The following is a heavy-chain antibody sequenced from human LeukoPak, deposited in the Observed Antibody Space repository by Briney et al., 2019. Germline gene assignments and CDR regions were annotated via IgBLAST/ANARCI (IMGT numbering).Heavy chain of an antibody. V-gene: IGHV3-9*01. CDR3: ARGQYYYDSSGYYS. Sequence: GRSLRLSCAASGFTFGDYAMHWVRQAPGKGLEWVSGISWNSDSIGYADSVKGRFTISRDNAKNSLYLQMNSLRAEDTAVYYCARGQYYYDSSGYYSWGQGTLVTVSS. CDR2: ISWNSDSI. J-gene: IGHJ4*02. CDR1: GFTFGDYA. D-gene: IGHD3-22*01.